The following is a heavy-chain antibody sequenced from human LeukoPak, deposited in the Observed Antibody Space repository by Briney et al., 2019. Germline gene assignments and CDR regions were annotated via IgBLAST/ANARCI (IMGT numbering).Heavy chain of an antibody. CDR3: AKDRYYYDSSGYWGVDY. J-gene: IGHJ4*02. Sequence: GGSLRLPCAASGFTFSSYSMNWVRQAPGKGLEWVSSISSSSSYIYYADSVKGRFTISRDNSKNTLYLQMNSLRAEDTAVYYCAKDRYYYDSSGYWGVDYWGQGTLVTVSS. CDR1: GFTFSSYS. V-gene: IGHV3-21*01. D-gene: IGHD3-22*01. CDR2: ISSSSSYI.